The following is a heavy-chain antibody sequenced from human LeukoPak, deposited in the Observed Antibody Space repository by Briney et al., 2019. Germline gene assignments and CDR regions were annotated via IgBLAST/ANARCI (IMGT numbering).Heavy chain of an antibody. V-gene: IGHV3-23*01. CDR2: ISGDGTRI. Sequence: GGSLRLSCAASGFSFSSYAMTWARQAPVKGLEWVSAISGDGTRIYYADSVKGRFTISRDNSKNTLYLEMSSLRVEDTAIYYCAKWPEGAMDYFDYWGQGTLVTVSS. CDR1: GFSFSSYA. CDR3: AKWPEGAMDYFDY. J-gene: IGHJ4*02. D-gene: IGHD3-16*01.